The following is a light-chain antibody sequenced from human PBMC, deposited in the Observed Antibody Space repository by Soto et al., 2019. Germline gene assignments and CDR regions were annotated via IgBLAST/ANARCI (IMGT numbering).Light chain of an antibody. CDR1: SSDVGGYTY. CDR3: SSYTTSNTRQIV. Sequence: QSVLTQPASVSGSPGQAITISCTGTSSDVGGYTYVSWYQQYPGKAPKFIIYDVSNRPSGVSNRFSGSKSGNTASLTISGLQAEDEADYYCSSYTTSNTRQIVFGTGTKVTVL. J-gene: IGLJ1*01. CDR2: DVS. V-gene: IGLV2-14*01.